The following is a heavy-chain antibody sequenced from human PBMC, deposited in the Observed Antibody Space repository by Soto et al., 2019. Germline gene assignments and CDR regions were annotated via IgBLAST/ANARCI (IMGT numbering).Heavy chain of an antibody. CDR3: ASSLYSSGWAQGWFDP. Sequence: QVQLVQSGAEVKKPGASVKVSCKASGYTFTSYGISWVRQAPGQGLGWMGWISAYNGNTNYAQKLQGRVTMTTDTSTSTAYMELRSLRSDDTAVYYCASSLYSSGWAQGWFDPWGQGTLVTVSS. J-gene: IGHJ5*02. D-gene: IGHD6-19*01. V-gene: IGHV1-18*04. CDR2: ISAYNGNT. CDR1: GYTFTSYG.